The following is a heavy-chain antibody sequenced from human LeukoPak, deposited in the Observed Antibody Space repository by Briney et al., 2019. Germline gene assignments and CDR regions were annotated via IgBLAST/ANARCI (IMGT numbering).Heavy chain of an antibody. CDR3: ARTRAGYYGSGSFNDYYNMDV. CDR1: GGSISSYY. Sequence: PSETLSLTCTVSGGSISSYYWTWIRQPPGKGLEWIGYIYYSGSTNYNPSLKSRVTISVDMSKTQFSLKLSSVTAVDTAVYFCARTRAGYYGSGSFNDYYNMDVWGKGTTVTVSS. CDR2: IYYSGST. V-gene: IGHV4-59*01. J-gene: IGHJ6*03. D-gene: IGHD3-10*01.